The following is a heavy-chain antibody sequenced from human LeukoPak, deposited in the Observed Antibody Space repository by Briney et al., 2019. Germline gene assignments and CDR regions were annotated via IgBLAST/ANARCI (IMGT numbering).Heavy chain of an antibody. J-gene: IGHJ4*02. D-gene: IGHD1-26*01. V-gene: IGHV1-2*02. CDR3: ATMGATNFDH. Sequence: ASVKVSCKASGYTFTDYYIHWVRQAPGQGLEWLGWINPNSGGTRYAQKFQDRVTMTRDTSIRTAYMEVSRLGSDDTAEYYCATMGATNFDHWGQGTLVTVSS. CDR1: GYTFTDYY. CDR2: INPNSGGT.